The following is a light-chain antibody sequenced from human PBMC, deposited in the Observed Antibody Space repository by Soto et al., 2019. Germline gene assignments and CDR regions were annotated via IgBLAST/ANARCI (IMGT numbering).Light chain of an antibody. CDR1: QDISNY. CDR3: QQYDNPLLA. CDR2: DAS. Sequence: DIQMTQSPSSLSASVGDRVTITCQASQDISNYLNWYQQKPGKAPKLLIYDASNLETGVPSRFCGSGSGTDFTCTISSLQTEDIATYYCQQYDNPLLAFGGGTKVEIK. V-gene: IGKV1-33*01. J-gene: IGKJ4*01.